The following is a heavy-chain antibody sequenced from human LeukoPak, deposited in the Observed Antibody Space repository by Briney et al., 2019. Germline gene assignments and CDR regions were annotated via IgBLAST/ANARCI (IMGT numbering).Heavy chain of an antibody. CDR3: ARENRGREAGVPYYFDY. J-gene: IGHJ4*02. CDR2: IYTRGST. D-gene: IGHD3-10*01. V-gene: IGHV4-61*02. Sequence: PSQTLSLTCTVSGGSITSGSYYWSCIRQPARKGLDWIGRIYTRGSTNYNPSLKSRVSISVDTSKNQFSLKLSSVTAADTAVYYRARENRGREAGVPYYFDYWGQGTLVTVSS. CDR1: GGSITSGSYY.